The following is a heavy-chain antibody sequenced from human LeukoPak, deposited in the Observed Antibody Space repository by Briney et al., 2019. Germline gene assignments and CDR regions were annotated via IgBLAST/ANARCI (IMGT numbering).Heavy chain of an antibody. D-gene: IGHD3-10*01. CDR3: ARVGYYGSGSYIFDY. CDR1: GYTFTNYG. V-gene: IGHV1-18*01. CDR2: ISGYNGNT. J-gene: IGHJ4*02. Sequence: ASVKVSCKASGYTFTNYGVSWVRQAPGQGLEWMGWISGYNGNTNYAQTLQGRVIMTTDTSTSTAYMELRSLRSDDTAVYYCARVGYYGSGSYIFDYWGQGTLVTVSS.